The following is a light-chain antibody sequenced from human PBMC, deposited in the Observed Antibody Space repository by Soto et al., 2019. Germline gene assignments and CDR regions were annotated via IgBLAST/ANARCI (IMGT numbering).Light chain of an antibody. J-gene: IGKJ2*01. CDR1: QSVSSSY. Sequence: EIVLTQSPGTLSLSPGERATLSCRASQSVSSSYLAWYQQKPGQAPRLLIYGASSRATGIPDRFSGSGSGTDFTLTISRLEPEDLAVYYCQQYGSSPYTFGHGTKREIK. CDR2: GAS. V-gene: IGKV3-20*01. CDR3: QQYGSSPYT.